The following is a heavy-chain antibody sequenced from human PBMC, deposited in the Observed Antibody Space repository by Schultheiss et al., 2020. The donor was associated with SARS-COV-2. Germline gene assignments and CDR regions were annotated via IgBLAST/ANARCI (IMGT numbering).Heavy chain of an antibody. D-gene: IGHD6-19*01. J-gene: IGHJ3*02. CDR1: GGSISSSSYY. Sequence: SETLSLTCTVSGGSISSSSYYWGWIRQPPGKGLEWIGSIYYSGSTYYNPSLKSRVTISVDTSKNQFSLKLSSVTAADTAVYYCARRLVPGEGGAFDIWGQGTMVTVSS. CDR2: IYYSGST. CDR3: ARRLVPGEGGAFDI. V-gene: IGHV4-39*01.